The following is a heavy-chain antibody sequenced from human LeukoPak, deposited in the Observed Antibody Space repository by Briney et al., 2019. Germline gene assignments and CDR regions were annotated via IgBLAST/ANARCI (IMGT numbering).Heavy chain of an antibody. CDR1: GFTFDDYT. D-gene: IGHD1-26*01. CDR2: ISWEGGSR. CDR3: AKESDGGSFDIDY. Sequence: PGGSLRLSWAASGFTFDDYTIHWVRQAPGKGLEWVALISWEGGSRYYADSVKGRFTISRDNSKNSLYLQMNSLRIEDTALYYCAKESDGGSFDIDYWGQGTLVTVSS. V-gene: IGHV3-43*01. J-gene: IGHJ4*02.